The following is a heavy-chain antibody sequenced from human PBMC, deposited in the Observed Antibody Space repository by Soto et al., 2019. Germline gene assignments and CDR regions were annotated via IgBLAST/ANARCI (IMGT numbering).Heavy chain of an antibody. CDR1: GGSISSGDYY. V-gene: IGHV4-30-4*01. D-gene: IGHD2-15*01. Sequence: LSLTCTVSGGSISSGDYYWSWIRQPPGKGLEWIGYIYYSGSTYYNPSLKSRVTISVDTSKNQFCLKLSSVAAADTAVYYCARVVVAAAFRYHYYYGMEVWWQGATGTVFS. CDR3: ARVVVAAAFRYHYYYGMEV. CDR2: IYYSGST. J-gene: IGHJ6*01.